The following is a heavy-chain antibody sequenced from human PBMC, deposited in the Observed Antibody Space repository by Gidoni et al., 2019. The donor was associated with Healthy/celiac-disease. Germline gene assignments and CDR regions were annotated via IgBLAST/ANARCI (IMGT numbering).Heavy chain of an antibody. CDR1: GFTFSRYA. CDR3: AKVPTSGWRRGYYFDY. CDR2: ISGRCGST. D-gene: IGHD2-15*01. V-gene: IGHV3-23*01. J-gene: IGHJ4*02. Sequence: EVQLLESGGGLVQPGGSLRLSCAASGFTFSRYALIWVLQAPGQGLELVSAISGRCGSTYYADSVKGRFTISRDNSKNTLYLQMNSLRAEDTAVYYCAKVPTSGWRRGYYFDYWGQGTLVTVSS.